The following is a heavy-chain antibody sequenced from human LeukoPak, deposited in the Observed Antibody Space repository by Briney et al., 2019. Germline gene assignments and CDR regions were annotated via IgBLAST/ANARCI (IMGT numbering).Heavy chain of an antibody. V-gene: IGHV4-39*02. CDR1: GGSISSSSYY. Sequence: KPSETLSLTCTVSGGSISSSSYYWGWIRQPPGKGVEWIGSIYYSGSTYYNPSLKSRVTISVDTSKNQFSLKLSSVTAADTAVYYCARDLVRWYDSSGGVFWGQGTLVTVSS. CDR3: ARDLVRWYDSSGGVF. J-gene: IGHJ4*02. CDR2: IYYSGST. D-gene: IGHD3-22*01.